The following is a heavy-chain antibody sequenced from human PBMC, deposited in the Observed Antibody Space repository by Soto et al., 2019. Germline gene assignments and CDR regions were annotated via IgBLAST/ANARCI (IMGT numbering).Heavy chain of an antibody. CDR1: GASISSYS. D-gene: IGHD3-22*01. CDR3: ATHDSSGYSHFDY. J-gene: IGHJ4*02. CDR2: IYYSGST. V-gene: IGHV4-59*01. Sequence: SETLSLTCTVSGASISSYSWSWIRQPPGKGLEWIGYIYYSGSTNYNPSLKSRVTISVDTSKNQFSLKLSSVTAADTAVYYCATHDSSGYSHFDYWGQGTLVTVS.